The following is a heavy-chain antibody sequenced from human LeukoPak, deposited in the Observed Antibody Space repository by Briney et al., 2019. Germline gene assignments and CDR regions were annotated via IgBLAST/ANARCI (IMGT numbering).Heavy chain of an antibody. CDR2: INHSGST. CDR3: ASSYPDDNLTGHY. D-gene: IGHD3-9*01. CDR1: GGSFSGYY. V-gene: IGHV4-34*01. Sequence: PSERLSLTCAVYGGSFSGYYWSWIRQPPGKGLEWIGEINHSGSTNYNPSLKSRVTISVDTFKNQFSLKLSSVTAADTAVYYCASSYPDDNLTGHYWGQGTLVTASS. J-gene: IGHJ4*02.